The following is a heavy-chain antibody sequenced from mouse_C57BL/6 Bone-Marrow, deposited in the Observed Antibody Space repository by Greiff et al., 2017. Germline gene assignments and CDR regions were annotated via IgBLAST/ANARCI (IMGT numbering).Heavy chain of an antibody. CDR1: GFPFSDYG. J-gene: IGHJ1*03. V-gene: IGHV5-15*01. CDR2: IRNLAYSI. CDR3: ARQRNYYWYFDV. Sequence: EVMLVESGGGLVQPGGSLKLSCAASGFPFSDYGMAWVRQAPRKGPEWVAFIRNLAYSIYYADTVTGRFTSSRENAKNTLYLEMSSLRSEDTAMYYCARQRNYYWYFDVWGTGTTVTVSS.